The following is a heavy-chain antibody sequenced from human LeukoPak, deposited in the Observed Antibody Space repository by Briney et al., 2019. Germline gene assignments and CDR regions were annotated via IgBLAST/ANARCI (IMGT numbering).Heavy chain of an antibody. J-gene: IGHJ4*02. CDR2: INSDGSST. V-gene: IGHV3-74*01. CDR3: ARDQDGTGTTMDL. D-gene: IGHD1-1*01. Sequence: GGSLRLSCAASGFSFSIYWMHWGREAPGEGLMRVSRINSDGSSTWYADSVKGRFTISRDNARNTLSLQMSSLGVEDTALYYCARDQDGTGTTMDLWGQGTQVIVSS. CDR1: GFSFSIYW.